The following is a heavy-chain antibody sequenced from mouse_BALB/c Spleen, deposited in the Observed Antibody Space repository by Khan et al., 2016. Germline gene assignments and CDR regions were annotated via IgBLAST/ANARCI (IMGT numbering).Heavy chain of an antibody. CDR3: GSVAHYFDY. J-gene: IGHJ2*01. CDR1: GYSITSDYA. CDR2: ISYSGST. V-gene: IGHV3-2*02. Sequence: EVQLQESGPGLVKPSQSLSLTCTVTGYSITSDYAWNWIRQFPGNKLEWMGYISYSGSTSHNPSLTSRISITRDTSQNQFFLRLNAVTTEVTSPYYCGSVAHYFDYWGQGTTLTVSS.